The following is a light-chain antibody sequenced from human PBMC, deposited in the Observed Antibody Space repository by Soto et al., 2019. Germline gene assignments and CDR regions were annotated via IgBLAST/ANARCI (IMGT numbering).Light chain of an antibody. V-gene: IGKV3-20*01. CDR3: QLYSGSPMYT. J-gene: IGKJ2*01. CDR2: GAS. CDR1: QSVSSGS. Sequence: EIVLTQSPGSLSLSPGERATLSCRASQSVSSGSLAWYQQKPGQAPRLLIYGASSRATGVPDRFSGSGSGTDFTLTISRLEPGDFAVYYCQLYSGSPMYTFGQGTRLDIK.